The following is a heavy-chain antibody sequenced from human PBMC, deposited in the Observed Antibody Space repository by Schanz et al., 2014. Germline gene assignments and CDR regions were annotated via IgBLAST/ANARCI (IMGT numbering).Heavy chain of an antibody. V-gene: IGHV3-74*02. Sequence: EVQLLESGGGLVQPGGSLRLSCAASGFTFSSHWMHWVRQDPGKGLVWVARINSVGSNTDYADSVTGRFTISRDNAKNSLYLRMNTLRAEDTAVYYCARKMKLGVYGGKGHDSLDIWGQGTMXTVSS. CDR3: ARKMKLGVYGGKGHDSLDI. CDR2: INSVGSNT. D-gene: IGHD4-17*01. CDR1: GFTFSSHW. J-gene: IGHJ3*02.